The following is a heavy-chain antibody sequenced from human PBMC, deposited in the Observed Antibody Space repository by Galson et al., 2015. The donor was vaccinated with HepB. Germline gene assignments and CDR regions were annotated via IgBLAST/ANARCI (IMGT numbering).Heavy chain of an antibody. CDR2: TYYRSKWYY. D-gene: IGHD5-12*01. Sequence: CAISGDSVSSNSAAWNWIRQSPSRGLEWLGRTYYRSKWYYDYAVSVNSRLTINPDTSKNQISLQLNSVTPEDTAVYYCARVDQEVDENAFHVWGQGTMVTVSS. J-gene: IGHJ3*01. CDR3: ARVDQEVDENAFHV. CDR1: GDSVSSNSAA. V-gene: IGHV6-1*01.